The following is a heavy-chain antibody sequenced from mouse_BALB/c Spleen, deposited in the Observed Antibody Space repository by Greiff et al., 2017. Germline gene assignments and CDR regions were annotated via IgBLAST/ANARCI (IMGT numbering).Heavy chain of an antibody. CDR1: GFSLTSYG. J-gene: IGHJ4*01. V-gene: IGHV2-9*02. Sequence: VQLQQSGPGLVAPSQSLSITCTVSGFSLTSYGVHWVRQPPGKGLEWLGVIWAGGSTNYNSALMSRLSISKDNSKSQVFLKMNSLQTDDTAMYYCARGPPLTGTAMDYWGQGTSVTVSS. D-gene: IGHD4-1*01. CDR2: IWAGGST. CDR3: ARGPPLTGTAMDY.